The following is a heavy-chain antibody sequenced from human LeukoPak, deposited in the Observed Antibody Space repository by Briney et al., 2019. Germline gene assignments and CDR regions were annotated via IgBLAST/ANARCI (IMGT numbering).Heavy chain of an antibody. CDR1: GFTFSSYW. CDR3: TSTGNSGY. Sequence: GGSLRLSCAASGFTFSSYWMNWARQAPGKGLVWVSRINPDGSTTDYADSVKGRFTISRDNAKNTLYLQMNTLRAEDTAVYYCTSTGNSGYWGQGTPVTVSS. D-gene: IGHD4-23*01. CDR2: INPDGSTT. V-gene: IGHV3-74*01. J-gene: IGHJ4*02.